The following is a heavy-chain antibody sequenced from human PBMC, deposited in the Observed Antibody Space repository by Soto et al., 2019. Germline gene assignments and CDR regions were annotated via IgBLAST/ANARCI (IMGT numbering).Heavy chain of an antibody. CDR1: GFTFSNAW. CDR3: TTVSSSGILEWYLFAY. D-gene: IGHD3-3*01. V-gene: IGHV3-15*01. CDR2: IKSKTDGGTT. J-gene: IGHJ4*02. Sequence: GGSLRLSCAASGFTFSNAWMSWVRQAPGKGLEWVGRIKSKTDGGTTDYAAPVKGRFTISRDDSKNTLYLQMNSLKTEDTAVYYCTTVSSSGILEWYLFAYWGQGTLVTVSS.